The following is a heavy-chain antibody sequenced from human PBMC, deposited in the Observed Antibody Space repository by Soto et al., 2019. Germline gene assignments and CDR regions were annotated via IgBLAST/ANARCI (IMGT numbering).Heavy chain of an antibody. J-gene: IGHJ6*02. CDR1: GFGFSGDS. CDR3: ARDPNIVLVPAALRSYYYYYGMDV. CDR2: ISSSSSYI. V-gene: IGHV3-21*01. Sequence: GGSLRLSCEASGFGFSGDSRGWVRQAPGKGLEWVSSISSSSSYIYYADSVKGRFTISRDNAKNSPYLQMNSLRAEDTAVYYCARDPNIVLVPAALRSYYYYYGMDVWGQGTTVTVSS. D-gene: IGHD2-2*01.